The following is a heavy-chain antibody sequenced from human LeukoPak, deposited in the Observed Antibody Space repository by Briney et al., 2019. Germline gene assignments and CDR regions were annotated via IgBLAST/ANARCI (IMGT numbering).Heavy chain of an antibody. CDR2: MNPNSGNT. CDR3: ARGGDSSGWYGRYYYYYGMDV. CDR1: GYTFTSYD. D-gene: IGHD6-19*01. V-gene: IGHV1-8*01. Sequence: GASVKGSCKASGYTFTSYDINWVRQATGQGLEWMGWMNPNSGNTGYAQKFQGRVTMTRNTSISTAYMELSSLRSEDTAVYYCARGGDSSGWYGRYYYYYGMDVWGQGTTVTVSS. J-gene: IGHJ6*02.